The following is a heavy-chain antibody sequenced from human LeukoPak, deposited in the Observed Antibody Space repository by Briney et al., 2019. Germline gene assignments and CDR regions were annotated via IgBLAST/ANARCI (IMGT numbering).Heavy chain of an antibody. CDR3: ARDAVTRLGGDYYYYGMDV. J-gene: IGHJ6*02. D-gene: IGHD3-16*01. V-gene: IGHV1-69*04. CDR2: IIPILGIA. CDR1: GGTFSSYA. Sequence: SVKVSCKASGGTFSSYAISWVRQAPGQGLEWMGRIIPILGIAKYAQKFQGRVTITADKSTSTAYMELSSLRSEDTAVYYCARDAVTRLGGDYYYYGMDVWGQGTMVTVSS.